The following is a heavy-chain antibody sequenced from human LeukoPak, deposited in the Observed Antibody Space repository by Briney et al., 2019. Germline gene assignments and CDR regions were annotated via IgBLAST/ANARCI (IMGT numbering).Heavy chain of an antibody. J-gene: IGHJ4*02. Sequence: GGSLRLSCAASGFTFTDYGLHWARQAPGKGLEWVAFIRSDGSNEFYADSVKGRFFISRDDSKNALYLQMNSLRTEGTAVYYCVKDQPVCNKWGQGALVTVSS. V-gene: IGHV3-30*02. CDR3: VKDQPVCNK. CDR1: GFTFTDYG. D-gene: IGHD1/OR15-1a*01. CDR2: IRSDGSNE.